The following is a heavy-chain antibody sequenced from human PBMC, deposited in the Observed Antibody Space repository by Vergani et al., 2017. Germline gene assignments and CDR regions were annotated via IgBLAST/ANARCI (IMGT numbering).Heavy chain of an antibody. Sequence: QVQLQESGPGLVKPSETLSLTCTVSGGSISSYYWSWIRQSPGKGLEWIGYIYSTGSTNYNPSLNSRVTMSVDTSKNQFSLKVRSVTAADTAVYFCARVMYRDEASTGYRLQGMDIWGQGTTVTISS. V-gene: IGHV4-59*13. CDR1: GGSISSYY. D-gene: IGHD3-9*01. J-gene: IGHJ6*02. CDR3: ARVMYRDEASTGYRLQGMDI. CDR2: IYSTGST.